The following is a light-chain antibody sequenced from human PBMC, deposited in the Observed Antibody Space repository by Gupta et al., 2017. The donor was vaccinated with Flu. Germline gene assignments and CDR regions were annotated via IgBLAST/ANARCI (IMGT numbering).Light chain of an antibody. CDR2: DFN. V-gene: IGLV6-57*01. J-gene: IGLJ3*02. CDR3: QSYDNTNRV. CDR1: SGSIAGTS. Sequence: TVTMSCTRSSGSIAGTSVQWYQQRPGSSHTIGMSDFNQRPSGVPGRFPGSIDTSSNYASLTISGLKAEDEADYYCQSYDNTNRVFGGGTRLTVL.